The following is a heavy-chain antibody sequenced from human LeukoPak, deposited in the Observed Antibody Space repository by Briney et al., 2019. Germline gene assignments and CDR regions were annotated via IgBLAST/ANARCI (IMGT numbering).Heavy chain of an antibody. CDR2: IYSGGST. CDR3: ARGPIAAGTSDY. D-gene: IGHD6-13*01. Sequence: PGGSLRLSYAASGFTVSSNYMSWVRQAPGKGLEWVSVIYSGGSTYYADSVKGRFTISRDNSKNTLYLQMNSLRAEDTAVYYCARGPIAAGTSDYWGQGTLVTVSS. J-gene: IGHJ4*02. V-gene: IGHV3-66*02. CDR1: GFTVSSNY.